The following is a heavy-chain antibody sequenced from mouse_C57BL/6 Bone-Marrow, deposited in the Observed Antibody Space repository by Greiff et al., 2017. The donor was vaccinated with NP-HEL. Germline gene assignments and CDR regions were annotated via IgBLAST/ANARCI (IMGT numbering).Heavy chain of an antibody. Sequence: QVQLQQSGAELVKPGASVKLSCKASGYTFTSYWMQWVKQRPGQGLEWIGEIDPSDSYTNYNQKFKGKATLTVDTSSSTAYMQLSSLTSEDSAVYYCYYGSSFWYFDVWGTGTTVTVSS. CDR3: YYGSSFWYFDV. CDR1: GYTFTSYW. D-gene: IGHD1-1*01. CDR2: IDPSDSYT. J-gene: IGHJ1*03. V-gene: IGHV1-50*01.